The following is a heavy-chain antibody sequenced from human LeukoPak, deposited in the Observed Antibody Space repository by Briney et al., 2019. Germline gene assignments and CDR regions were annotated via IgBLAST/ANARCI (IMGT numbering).Heavy chain of an antibody. D-gene: IGHD6-13*01. Sequence: SAKVSCKASGGTFSSYAISWVRQAPGQGLEWMGGIIPIFGTANCAQKFQGRVTITTDESTSTAYMELSSLRSEDTAVYYCARLNKGSSSWYWGYNWFDPWGQGTLVTVSS. CDR2: IIPIFGTA. CDR1: GGTFSSYA. J-gene: IGHJ5*02. V-gene: IGHV1-69*05. CDR3: ARLNKGSSSWYWGYNWFDP.